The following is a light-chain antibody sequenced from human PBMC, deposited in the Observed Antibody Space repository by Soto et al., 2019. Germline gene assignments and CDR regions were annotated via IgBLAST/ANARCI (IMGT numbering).Light chain of an antibody. Sequence: EIVMTQSPATLSVSPGERXTLXXRASQSVSSXLAWYQQKPGQAPRLLIYGASTRATGIPARFSGSGSGTEFTLTIRSLQSXXXXXXXXXXXXXXPXLTFGGGTKVEIK. CDR2: GAS. V-gene: IGKV3-15*01. CDR1: QSVSSX. J-gene: IGKJ4*01. CDR3: XXXXXXPXLT.